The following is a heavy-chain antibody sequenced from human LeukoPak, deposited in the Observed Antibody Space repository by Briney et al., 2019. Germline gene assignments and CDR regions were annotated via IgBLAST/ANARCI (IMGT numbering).Heavy chain of an antibody. J-gene: IGHJ6*02. D-gene: IGHD5-24*01. CDR1: GFTFSCYG. V-gene: IGHV3-30*02. Sequence: PEGSLRVSCAASGFTFSCYGMHWVRQAPGKGVEWVAFIRYDGSDKYYADSVKGRFTVSRDTSRTTLYLQMDSLRPDDTSTFYCAREQTAYNYGLDVWGQGTTVIVSS. CDR3: AREQTAYNYGLDV. CDR2: IRYDGSDK.